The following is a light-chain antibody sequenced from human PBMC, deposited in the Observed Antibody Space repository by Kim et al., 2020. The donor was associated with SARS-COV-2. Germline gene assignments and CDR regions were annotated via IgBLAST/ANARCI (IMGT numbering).Light chain of an antibody. CDR2: LAS. V-gene: IGKV3-20*01. J-gene: IGKJ1*01. CDR1: QSVSSSY. Sequence: EIVLTQSPGTLSLSPGERATLSCRASQSVSSSYLAWYQQRPGQAPWLLIYLASSRATGIPDRFSGSGSGTDFTLTISRLEPEDFAVYYCQQYGSSPWTFGQGTKVDIK. CDR3: QQYGSSPWT.